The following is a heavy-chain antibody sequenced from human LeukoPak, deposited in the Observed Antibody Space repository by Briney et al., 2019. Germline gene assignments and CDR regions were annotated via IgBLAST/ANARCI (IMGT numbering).Heavy chain of an antibody. CDR1: GFTFSSYA. J-gene: IGHJ4*02. CDR3: AKDLDYGDYYFDY. D-gene: IGHD4-17*01. V-gene: IGHV3-23*01. Sequence: GGSLRLSCAASGFTFSSYAMSWVRQAPGKGLEWVSAISGSGGSTYYADSVKGRFTISRDNSKNTLYLQMSSLRAEDTAVYYCAKDLDYGDYYFDYWGQGTLVTVSS. CDR2: ISGSGGST.